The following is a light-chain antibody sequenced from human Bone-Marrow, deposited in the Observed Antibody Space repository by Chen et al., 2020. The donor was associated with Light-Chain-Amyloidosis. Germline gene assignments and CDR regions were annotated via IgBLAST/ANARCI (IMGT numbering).Light chain of an antibody. V-gene: IGLV2-14*01. CDR3: RSYTSTNPLV. J-gene: IGLJ1*01. CDR1: SSDVGGDNH. Sequence: QSALTQPASVSGSHGQSITLSCTGTSSDVGGDNHVSWHQQHPAKAPKLKIYEVSNRPSWVPDRFSVSKSDNAASLTISGLQTEDEADYFCRSYTSTNPLVFGSGTMVTVL. CDR2: EVS.